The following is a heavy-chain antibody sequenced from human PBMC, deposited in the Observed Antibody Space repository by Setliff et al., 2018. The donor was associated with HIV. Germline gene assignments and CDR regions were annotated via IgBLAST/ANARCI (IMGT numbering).Heavy chain of an antibody. CDR3: ARGTTSITFDY. CDR2: ISYSGST. J-gene: IGHJ4*02. D-gene: IGHD1-1*01. CDR1: GSSFSSGIYY. Sequence: SETLSLTCNVSGSSFSSGIYYWTWIRQQPGKGLEWIGYISYSGSTYYNPSLKSRLTMSIDTSKSHFSLNLNSVAAADTAVYYCARGTTSITFDYWSQGTLVTVSS. V-gene: IGHV4-31*03.